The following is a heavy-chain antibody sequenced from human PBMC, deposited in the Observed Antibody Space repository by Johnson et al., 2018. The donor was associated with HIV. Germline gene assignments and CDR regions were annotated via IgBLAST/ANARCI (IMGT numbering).Heavy chain of an antibody. D-gene: IGHD3-10*01. Sequence: QLVESGGGLVKPGGSLRLSCAASGFIFSNAWMSWVRQAPGKGLEWAGHIKNKADGGTTDYAALVKGRFTISRDDSKNTLYLQMNSLKTEDTAVYYCTTGISWYGAITFDIWGQGTMVTVSS. CDR1: GFIFSNAW. V-gene: IGHV3-15*01. J-gene: IGHJ3*02. CDR2: IKNKADGGTT. CDR3: TTGISWYGAITFDI.